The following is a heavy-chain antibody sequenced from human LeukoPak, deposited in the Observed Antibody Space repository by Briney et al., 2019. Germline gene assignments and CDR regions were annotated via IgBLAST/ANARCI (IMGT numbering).Heavy chain of an antibody. J-gene: IGHJ3*02. CDR3: ARVQPIFSGDYYYDSSGYYPHGAFDI. D-gene: IGHD3-22*01. CDR2: IYTSGST. Sequence: TSETLSLTCTVSGGSISSGSYYWSWIRQPAGKGLEWIGRIYTSGSTNYNPSLKSRVTISVDTSKNQFSLKLSSVTAADTAVYYCARVQPIFSGDYYYDSSGYYPHGAFDIWGQGTMVTVSS. CDR1: GGSISSGSYY. V-gene: IGHV4-61*02.